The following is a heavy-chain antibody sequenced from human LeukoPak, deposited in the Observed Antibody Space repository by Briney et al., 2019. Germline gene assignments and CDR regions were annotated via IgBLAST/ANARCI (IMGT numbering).Heavy chain of an antibody. CDR1: GFIFSTSA. J-gene: IGHJ4*02. V-gene: IGHV3-64*04. D-gene: IGHD3-22*01. CDR3: ARALFNYDSSGLTY. CDR2: ISFNGRST. Sequence: GGSLRLSCSASGFIFSTSAMHWVRQAPGKGLDCVSGISFNGRSTYYADSLKGRFTISRDNSKNTLYLQMNSLRAEDTAVYYCARALFNYDSSGLTYWGQGTLVTVSS.